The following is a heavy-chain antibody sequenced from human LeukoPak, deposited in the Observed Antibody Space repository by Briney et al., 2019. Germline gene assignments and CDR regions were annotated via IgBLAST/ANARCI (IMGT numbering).Heavy chain of an antibody. CDR3: ARANDSSGYYVDELGY. CDR1: GYTFTSYA. J-gene: IGHJ4*02. V-gene: IGHV7-4-1*02. Sequence: GASVKVPCKASGYTFTSYAMNWVRQAPGQGLEWMGWINTNTGNPTYAQGFTGRFVFSLDTSVSTAYLQISSLKAEDTAVYYCARANDSSGYYVDELGYWGQGTLVTVSS. CDR2: INTNTGNP. D-gene: IGHD3-22*01.